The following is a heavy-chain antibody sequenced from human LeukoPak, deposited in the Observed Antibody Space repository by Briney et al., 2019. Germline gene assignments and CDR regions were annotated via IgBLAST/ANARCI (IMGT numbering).Heavy chain of an antibody. J-gene: IGHJ5*02. V-gene: IGHV4-34*01. D-gene: IGHD6-13*01. Sequence: PSETLSLTCAVYGGSFSGYSWTWIRQPPGKGLEWIGEMSHSGYPNYNPSLKSRVAISVDTSKNQFSLNLTSVTAADTAVYYCARGLFTSSWYRWFDPWGQGTLVTVSS. CDR3: ARGLFTSSWYRWFDP. CDR2: MSHSGYP. CDR1: GGSFSGYS.